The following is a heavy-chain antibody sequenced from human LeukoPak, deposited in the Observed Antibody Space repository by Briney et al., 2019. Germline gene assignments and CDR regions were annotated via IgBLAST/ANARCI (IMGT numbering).Heavy chain of an antibody. V-gene: IGHV3-21*04. D-gene: IGHD1-7*01. CDR1: GFTFSSYD. CDR3: AMSQNRGNYQPFVY. J-gene: IGHJ4*02. Sequence: PGGSLRLSCAASGFTFSSYDTNWVRQAPGKGLEWVSSITSGSGDIYYADSVKGRFTISRDNAKNSLYLQLNSLRAEDTALYYCAMSQNRGNYQPFVYWGAGNLIIVSS. CDR2: ITSGSGDI.